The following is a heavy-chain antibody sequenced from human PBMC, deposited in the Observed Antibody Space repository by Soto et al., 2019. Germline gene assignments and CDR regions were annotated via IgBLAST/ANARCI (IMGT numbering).Heavy chain of an antibody. Sequence: QVQLVQSGAEVKKPGASVKVSCKASGYTFTSYDINWVRQATGQGLEWMGWMNPNSGNTGYAQKFQGRVTMTRNTSISTAYMELSSLRSEATAVYYCARVRVTMVRGVIITGGWFDPWGQGTLVTVSS. CDR2: MNPNSGNT. CDR3: ARVRVTMVRGVIITGGWFDP. J-gene: IGHJ5*02. D-gene: IGHD3-10*01. CDR1: GYTFTSYD. V-gene: IGHV1-8*01.